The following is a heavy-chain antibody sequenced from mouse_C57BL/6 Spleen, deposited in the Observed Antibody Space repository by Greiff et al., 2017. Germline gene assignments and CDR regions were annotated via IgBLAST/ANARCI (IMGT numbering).Heavy chain of an antibody. V-gene: IGHV1-81*01. D-gene: IGHD2-1*01. J-gene: IGHJ3*01. Sequence: VQLQQSGAELARPGASVKLSCKASGYTFTSYGISWVKQRTGQGLEWIGEIYPRSGNTYYNEKFKGKATLTADKSSSTAYMELRSLTSEDSAVYYCARTGYGNYERFAYWGQGTLVTVSA. CDR2: IYPRSGNT. CDR1: GYTFTSYG. CDR3: ARTGYGNYERFAY.